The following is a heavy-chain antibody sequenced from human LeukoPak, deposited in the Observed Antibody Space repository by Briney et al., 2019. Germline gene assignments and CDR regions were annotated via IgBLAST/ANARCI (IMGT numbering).Heavy chain of an antibody. V-gene: IGHV3-13*01. J-gene: IGHJ4*02. CDR1: GFTFSSYD. D-gene: IGHD2-15*01. CDR2: IGTAGDT. Sequence: PGGSLRLSCAASGFTFSSYDMHWVRQATGKGLEWVSAIGTAGDTYYPGSVKGRFTISRENAKNSLYLQMNSLRAEDTAVYYCAKEGWVAATYYFDYWGQGTLVTVSS. CDR3: AKEGWVAATYYFDY.